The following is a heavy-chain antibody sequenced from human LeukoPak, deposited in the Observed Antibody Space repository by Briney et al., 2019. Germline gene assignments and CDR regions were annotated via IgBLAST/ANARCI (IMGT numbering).Heavy chain of an antibody. CDR3: ARDIVVVVAATYSPFDP. CDR1: GYTFTSYG. J-gene: IGHJ5*02. D-gene: IGHD2-15*01. Sequence: ASVKVSCKASGYTFTSYGISWVRQAPGQGLEWMGWISAYNGNTNYAQKLQDRVTMTTDTSTSTAYMELRSLRSDDTAVYYCARDIVVVVAATYSPFDPWGQGTLVTVSS. CDR2: ISAYNGNT. V-gene: IGHV1-18*01.